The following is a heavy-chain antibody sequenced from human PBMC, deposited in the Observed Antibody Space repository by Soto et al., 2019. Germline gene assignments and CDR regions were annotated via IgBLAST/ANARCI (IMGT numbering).Heavy chain of an antibody. CDR1: GYTFAAYY. CDR2: INPTSGGT. J-gene: IGHJ4*02. Sequence: ASVKVSCKTSGYTFAAYYIHWIRQAPGQGLEWMGWINPTSGGTVYAQNFQDRVTMTRDTSISTAYMELRRLNSDDTAVYYCATSVNSAMAFDYWGQGTLVTVSS. D-gene: IGHD5-18*01. CDR3: ATSVNSAMAFDY. V-gene: IGHV1-2*02.